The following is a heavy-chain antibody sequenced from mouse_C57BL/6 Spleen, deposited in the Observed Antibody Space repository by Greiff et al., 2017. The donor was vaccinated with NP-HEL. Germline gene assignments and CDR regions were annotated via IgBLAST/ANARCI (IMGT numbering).Heavy chain of an antibody. CDR3: ARSAYYSNVDY. CDR2: INPSTGGT. Sequence: VQLKESGPELVKPGASVKISCKASGYSFTGYYMNWVKQSPEKSLEWIGEINPSTGGTTYNQKFKAKATLTVDKSSSTAYMQLKSLTSEDSAVYYCARSAYYSNVDYWGQGTTLTVAS. D-gene: IGHD2-5*01. CDR1: GYSFTGYY. J-gene: IGHJ2*01. V-gene: IGHV1-42*01.